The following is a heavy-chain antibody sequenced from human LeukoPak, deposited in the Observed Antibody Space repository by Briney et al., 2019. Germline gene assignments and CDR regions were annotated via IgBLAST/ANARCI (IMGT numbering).Heavy chain of an antibody. D-gene: IGHD2/OR15-2a*01. Sequence: GASVKVSCKTSGYTVTGYYVHWVRQAPGQGLEWMGWINPKSGATNYAHKFQGRVTMIRDTSITTAYMELTRLRFDDTAVYYCARAEIVSGPLDVWGQGTTVTVSS. V-gene: IGHV1-2*07. CDR3: ARAEIVSGPLDV. J-gene: IGHJ6*02. CDR2: INPKSGAT. CDR1: GYTVTGYY.